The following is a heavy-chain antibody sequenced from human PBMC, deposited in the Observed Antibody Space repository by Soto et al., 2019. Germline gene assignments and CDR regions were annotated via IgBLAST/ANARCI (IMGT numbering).Heavy chain of an antibody. CDR1: GGSISSGDYY. Sequence: QVQLQESGPGLVKPSQTLSLTCTVSGGSISSGDYYWSWIRQPPGKGLEWIGYIYYSGSTYYNPSLKRRVTQSVDKCKNLFDLKLNSVTAADTAVYYCARGERYYVWGRYRRYFGYWGQGTLVTVSS. D-gene: IGHD3-16*02. CDR3: ARGERYYVWGRYRRYFGY. V-gene: IGHV4-30-4*01. CDR2: IYYSGST. J-gene: IGHJ4*02.